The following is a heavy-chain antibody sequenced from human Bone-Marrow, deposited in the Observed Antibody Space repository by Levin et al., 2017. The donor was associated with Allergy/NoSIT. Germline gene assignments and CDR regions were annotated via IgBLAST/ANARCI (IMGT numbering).Heavy chain of an antibody. Sequence: ASQTLSLTCTVSGGSISGYYWSWVRQPPGKGLEWVGHIFYSGSTNYNPSLKSRVTTSINTSKNQFSLNLTSVTAADTAFYYCARSVAGEFDYWGQGTLVTVSS. CDR2: IFYSGST. V-gene: IGHV4-59*01. CDR1: GGSISGYY. D-gene: IGHD3-10*01. CDR3: ARSVAGEFDY. J-gene: IGHJ4*02.